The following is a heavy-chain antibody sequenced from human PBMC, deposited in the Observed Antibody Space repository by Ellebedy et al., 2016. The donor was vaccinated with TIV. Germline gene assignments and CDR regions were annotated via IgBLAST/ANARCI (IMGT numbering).Heavy chain of an antibody. Sequence: GESLKISCAVSGFTFSNYAMTWVRQAPGQGLEWVSAIDGAGGTHYAAFVKGRFTISGDNSKKTFYLEMNSLRVDDTAVYYCAKTEPYGTTWFGRIYWGQGTLVTVSS. J-gene: IGHJ4*02. V-gene: IGHV3-23*01. CDR3: AKTEPYGTTWFGRIY. CDR1: GFTFSNYA. D-gene: IGHD3-10*01. CDR2: IDGAGGT.